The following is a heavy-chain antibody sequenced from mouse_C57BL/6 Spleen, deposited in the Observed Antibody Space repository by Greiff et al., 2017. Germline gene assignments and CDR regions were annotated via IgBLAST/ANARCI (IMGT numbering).Heavy chain of an antibody. CDR3: ARFPHYGNYVYFDV. D-gene: IGHD2-1*01. CDR1: GYTFPSHW. Sequence: QVQLQQPGAELVMPGASVKLSCKASGYTFPSHWMHWVKQRPGQGLEWIGEIDPSDSYTNYNQKFKGKSTLTVDKSSSTAYMQLSSLTSEDSAVYYCARFPHYGNYVYFDVWGTGTTVTVSS. J-gene: IGHJ1*03. CDR2: IDPSDSYT. V-gene: IGHV1-69*01.